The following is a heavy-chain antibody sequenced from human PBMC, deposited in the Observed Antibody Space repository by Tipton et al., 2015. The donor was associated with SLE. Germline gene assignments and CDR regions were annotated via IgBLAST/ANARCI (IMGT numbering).Heavy chain of an antibody. J-gene: IGHJ4*02. CDR3: ARGREVELHFDY. V-gene: IGHV4-59*11. D-gene: IGHD1-7*01. Sequence: TLSLTCTVSGGSISSHYWSWIRQPPGKGLEWIGYIYYSGSTNYNPSLKSRVTISVDTSKNQFSLKLSSVTAADTAVYYCARGREVELHFDYWGQGTLVTVSS. CDR2: IYYSGST. CDR1: GGSISSHY.